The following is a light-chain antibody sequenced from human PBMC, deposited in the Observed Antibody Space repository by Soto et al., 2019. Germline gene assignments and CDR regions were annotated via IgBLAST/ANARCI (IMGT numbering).Light chain of an antibody. CDR2: GVT. CDR3: SSYTSASTLLYL. CDR1: SSDVGGYY. V-gene: IGLV2-14*01. J-gene: IGLJ1*01. Sequence: QSALTQPASVSGSPGQSITISCTGTSSDVGGYYVSWYQQHPGIAPKLLIYGVTNRPSGVSTRFSGSKSGNTASLTISGLQAEDEADYHCSSYTSASTLLYLFGTGTKLTVL.